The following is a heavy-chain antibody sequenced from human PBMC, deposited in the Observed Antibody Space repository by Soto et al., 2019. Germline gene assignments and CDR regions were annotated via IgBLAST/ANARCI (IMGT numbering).Heavy chain of an antibody. V-gene: IGHV3-9*01. Sequence: EVELVESGGGLAQTGRSLRLSCATSGFKFDDNDMYWVRQAPGKGLEWVAGISWNSGTIGYADSVKGRFTISRDNAKNSLFFEMSPLRREDTAIYYCVKSPWSRRGDLDLWGRGTLVTVSS. CDR3: VKSPWSRRGDLDL. D-gene: IGHD2-8*01. CDR1: GFKFDDND. J-gene: IGHJ2*01. CDR2: ISWNSGTI.